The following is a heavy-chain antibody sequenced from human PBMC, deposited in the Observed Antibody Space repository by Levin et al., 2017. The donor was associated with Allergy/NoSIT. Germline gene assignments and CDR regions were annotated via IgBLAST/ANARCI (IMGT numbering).Heavy chain of an antibody. CDR1: GFSLSTSGVG. CDR2: IYWNDDK. J-gene: IGHJ4*02. V-gene: IGHV2-5*01. Sequence: SGPTLVKPTQTLTLTCTFSGFSLSTSGVGVGWIRQPPGKALEWLALIYWNDDKRYSPSLKSRLTITKDTSKNQVVLTMTNMDPVDTATYYCAHRRLSYGSESPFDYWGQGTLVTVSS. CDR3: AHRRLSYGSESPFDY. D-gene: IGHD3-10*01.